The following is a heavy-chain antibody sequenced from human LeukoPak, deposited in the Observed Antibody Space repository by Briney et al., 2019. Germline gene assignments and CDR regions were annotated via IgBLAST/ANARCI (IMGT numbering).Heavy chain of an antibody. CDR1: GGTFSSYA. V-gene: IGHV1-69*01. Sequence: SVKVSCKASGGTFSSYAISWVRRAPGQGLEWMGGIIPIFGTANYAQKFQGRVTITADESTSTPYMELSSLRSEDTAVYYCARELRGYSGYDYGFYFDYWGQGTLVTVSS. CDR3: ARELRGYSGYDYGFYFDY. CDR2: IIPIFGTA. J-gene: IGHJ4*02. D-gene: IGHD5-12*01.